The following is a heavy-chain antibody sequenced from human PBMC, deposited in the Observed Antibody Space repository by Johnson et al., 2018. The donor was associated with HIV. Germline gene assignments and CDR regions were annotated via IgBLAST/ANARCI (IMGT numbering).Heavy chain of an antibody. V-gene: IGHV3-66*02. D-gene: IGHD6-19*01. Sequence: EQLVESGGGLVQPGRSLRLSCAASGFTVSSNYMSWVRQAPGKGLAWVSGINWNGGSTVYADSVKGRFTISRDNSKNTLYLQMSSLRPEDTAVYYCAKIGQWRERLDAFDVWGQGTMVTVSS. CDR2: INWNGGST. J-gene: IGHJ3*01. CDR3: AKIGQWRERLDAFDV. CDR1: GFTVSSNY.